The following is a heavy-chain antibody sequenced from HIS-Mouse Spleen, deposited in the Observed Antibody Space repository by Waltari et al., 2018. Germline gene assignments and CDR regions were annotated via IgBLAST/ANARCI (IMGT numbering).Heavy chain of an antibody. CDR2: ISYDGSNK. CDR1: GFTFSSYG. V-gene: IGHV3-30*18. J-gene: IGHJ4*02. D-gene: IGHD1-26*01. Sequence: QVQLVESGGGVVQPGRSLRLSCAASGFTFSSYGMHWVRQAPGKGLEWVGFISYDGSNKYYADSVKGRFTISRDNSKNTLYLQMNSLRAEDTAVYYCAKVNSGSYYFDYWGQGTLVTVSS. CDR3: AKVNSGSYYFDY.